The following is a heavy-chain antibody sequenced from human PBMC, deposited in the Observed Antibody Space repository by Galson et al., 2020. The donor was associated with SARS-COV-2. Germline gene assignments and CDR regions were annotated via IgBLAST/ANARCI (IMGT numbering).Heavy chain of an antibody. Sequence: ASETLSLTCTVSGGSVSSINYYWSWIRQPPGKGLEWIGNVYNFGSTNYNPSLKSRVTISLDTSKNQFSLKLSSVTAADTAVYYCSIYYQSGGYYPRGIEPWGQGTLVPVS. J-gene: IGHJ5*02. CDR3: SIYYQSGGYYPRGIEP. CDR2: VYNFGST. D-gene: IGHD3-22*01. V-gene: IGHV4-61*01. CDR1: GGSVSSINYY.